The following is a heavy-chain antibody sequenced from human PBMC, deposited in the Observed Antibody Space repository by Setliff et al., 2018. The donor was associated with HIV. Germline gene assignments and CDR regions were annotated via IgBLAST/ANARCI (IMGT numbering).Heavy chain of an antibody. CDR2: VTHSGRT. CDR1: GGSFSGYY. J-gene: IGHJ4*02. CDR3: ARGVRDNSGWSSYYFDY. V-gene: IGHV4-34*01. Sequence: KTSETLSLTCAVYGGSFSGYYWSWIRQPPGKGLEWIGEVTHSGRTNYNPSLESRVTTSVDTSKKQFSLRLTSVTAADTAAYYCARGVRDNSGWSSYYFDYWGQGTLVTVSS. D-gene: IGHD6-19*01.